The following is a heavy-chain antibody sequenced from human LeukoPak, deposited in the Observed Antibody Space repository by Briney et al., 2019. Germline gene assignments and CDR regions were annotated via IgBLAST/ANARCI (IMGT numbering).Heavy chain of an antibody. Sequence: GGSLRLSCAASGFTFSSYWMYWVRQAPGKGLVWVSRIASDGSSTTYADSVKGRFSISRDNAKNTLYLQMNSLRVEDTAVYYCARGRPHGNDYWGQGTLVTVSS. CDR1: GFTFSSYW. CDR2: IASDGSST. V-gene: IGHV3-74*01. D-gene: IGHD4-23*01. CDR3: ARGRPHGNDY. J-gene: IGHJ4*02.